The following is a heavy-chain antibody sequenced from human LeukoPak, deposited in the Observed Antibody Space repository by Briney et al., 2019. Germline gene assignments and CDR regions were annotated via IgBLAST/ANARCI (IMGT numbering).Heavy chain of an antibody. Sequence: SETLSLTCTVSGVSISSGGYYWSWIRQPPGKGLEWIGYIYHSGSTYYNPSLKSRVTISVDRSKNQFSLKLSSVTAADTAVYYCARDSSSWSDAFDIWGQGTMVTVSS. J-gene: IGHJ3*02. CDR3: ARDSSSWSDAFDI. CDR2: IYHSGST. CDR1: GVSISSGGYY. D-gene: IGHD6-13*01. V-gene: IGHV4-30-2*01.